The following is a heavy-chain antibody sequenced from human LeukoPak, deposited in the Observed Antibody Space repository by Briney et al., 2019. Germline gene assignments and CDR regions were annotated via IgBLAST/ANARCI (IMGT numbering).Heavy chain of an antibody. CDR2: INTNTGNP. CDR3: ARDGVQDIVVVPAAMSFNWFDP. Sequence: ASVKVSCKASGYTFTNYAVNWVRQAPGQGLEWMGWINTNTGNPTYAQGFTGRLVFSLDTSVSTAYLQISSLKAEDTAVYYCARDGVQDIVVVPAAMSFNWFDPWGQGTLVTVSS. CDR1: GYTFTNYA. V-gene: IGHV7-4-1*02. D-gene: IGHD2-2*01. J-gene: IGHJ5*02.